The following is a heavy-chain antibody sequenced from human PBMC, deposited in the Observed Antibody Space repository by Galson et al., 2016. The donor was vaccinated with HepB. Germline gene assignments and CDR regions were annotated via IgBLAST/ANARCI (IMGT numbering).Heavy chain of an antibody. Sequence: LSLTCTVSGDSISSGDYYWSWIRQSPGKGLEWIGYAYHSGSTSYNPSLRRRLIISVDTSKNQFSLSLNSVTVADTAISFCARRTGAHLDRWGQGTLVTVSS. CDR1: GDSISSGDYY. D-gene: IGHD1-26*01. V-gene: IGHV4-30-4*01. CDR3: ARRTGAHLDR. J-gene: IGHJ5*02. CDR2: AYHSGST.